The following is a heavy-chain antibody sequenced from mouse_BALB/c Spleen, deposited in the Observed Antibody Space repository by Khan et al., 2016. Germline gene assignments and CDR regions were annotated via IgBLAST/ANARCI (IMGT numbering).Heavy chain of an antibody. Sequence: VQLKESGPGLVKPSQSLSLTCTVTGYSITSDYAWNWIRQFPGNKLEWMGYISYSGSTNYNPSLKSRISITRDTSKNQFFLQLNSVTTEDTATYSRARRSCQYDDALDYWGQGTSVTVSS. V-gene: IGHV3-2*02. J-gene: IGHJ4*01. D-gene: IGHD2-14*01. CDR3: ARRSCQYDDALDY. CDR2: ISYSGST. CDR1: GYSITSDYA.